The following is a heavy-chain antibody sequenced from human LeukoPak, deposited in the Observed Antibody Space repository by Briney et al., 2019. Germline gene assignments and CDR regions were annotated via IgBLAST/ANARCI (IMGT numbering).Heavy chain of an antibody. V-gene: IGHV3-23*01. Sequence: GGTLRLSCAASGFTFSNYGMSWVRQAPGKGLEWVSTINNSGGSTYYADSVKGRFTISRDNSKNTLYLQMNSLRAGDTAVYYCAKSDTPWGSWYYFDYWGQGTLVTVSS. CDR3: AKSDTPWGSWYYFDY. CDR1: GFTFSNYG. CDR2: INNSGGST. J-gene: IGHJ4*02. D-gene: IGHD6-13*01.